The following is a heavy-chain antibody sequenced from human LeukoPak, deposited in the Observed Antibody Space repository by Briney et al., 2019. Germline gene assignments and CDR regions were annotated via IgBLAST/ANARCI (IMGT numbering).Heavy chain of an antibody. CDR3: ARDQNYYDATSYYGIDY. J-gene: IGHJ4*02. CDR1: GYSFTGYH. D-gene: IGHD3-22*01. Sequence: ASVKVSCKASGYSFTGYHIHWVRQAPGQGLEWMGWINPNSGATNYAQRFQDRVTMTRDTSINTAYMELNRLRSDDTAMYYCARDQNYYDATSYYGIDYWGQGTLVTVSS. V-gene: IGHV1-2*02. CDR2: INPNSGAT.